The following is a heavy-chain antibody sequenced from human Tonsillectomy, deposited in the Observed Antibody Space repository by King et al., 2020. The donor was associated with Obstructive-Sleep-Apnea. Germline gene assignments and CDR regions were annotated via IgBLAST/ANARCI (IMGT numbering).Heavy chain of an antibody. D-gene: IGHD5-12*01. Sequence: LQLQESGPGLVKPSETLSLTCTVSGGSISSRSYYWGWIRQPPGKGLEWIGSIYYSGSTNYNQSLKSRVTISVDTSKNQFYLRLSSVTAADTAVYYCAREGRYSGNEFDWGQGTLVTVSS. J-gene: IGHJ4*02. CDR1: GGSISSRSYY. CDR3: AREGRYSGNEFD. CDR2: IYYSGST. V-gene: IGHV4-39*07.